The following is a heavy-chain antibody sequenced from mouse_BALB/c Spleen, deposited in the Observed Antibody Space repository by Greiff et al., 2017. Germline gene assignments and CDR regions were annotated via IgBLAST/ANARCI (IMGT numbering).Heavy chain of an antibody. CDR1: GFSLTDYG. J-gene: IGHJ4*01. CDR3: AKHPKLTGTRDYAMDY. D-gene: IGHD4-1*01. CDR2: IWGGGST. Sequence: VKLMESGPGLVAPSQSLSITCTVSGFSLTDYGVSWIRQPPGKGLEWLGVIWGGGSTYYNSAIKSRLSISKDNSKSQVFLKMNSLQTDDTAMYYCAKHPKLTGTRDYAMDYWGQGTSVTVSS. V-gene: IGHV2-6-5*01.